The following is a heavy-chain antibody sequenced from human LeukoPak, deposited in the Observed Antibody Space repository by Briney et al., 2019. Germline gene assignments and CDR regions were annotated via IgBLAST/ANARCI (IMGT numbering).Heavy chain of an antibody. CDR3: AKLHLTRYCSSTSGYETGGAPKPANAFDI. D-gene: IGHD2-2*01. V-gene: IGHV3-23*01. CDR2: ISGSGGST. J-gene: IGHJ3*02. Sequence: GGSLRLSCAASGFTFSSYAMSWVRQAPGKGLEWVSAISGSGGSTYYADSVKGRFTISRDNSKNTLYLQMNSPRAEDTAVYYCAKLHLTRYCSSTSGYETGGAPKPANAFDIWGQGTMVTVSS. CDR1: GFTFSSYA.